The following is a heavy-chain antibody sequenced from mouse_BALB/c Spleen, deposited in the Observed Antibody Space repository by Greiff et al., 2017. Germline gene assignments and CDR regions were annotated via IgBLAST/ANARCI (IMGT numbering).Heavy chain of an antibody. D-gene: IGHD2-4*01. CDR2: INPYNDGT. V-gene: IGHV1-14*01. CDR1: GYTFTSYV. Sequence: VHVKQSGPELVKPGASVKMSCKASGYTFTSYVMHWVKQKPGQGLEWIGYINPYNDGTKYNEKFKGKATLTSDKSSSTAYMELSSLTSEDSAVYYCARSYDYDDAMDYWGQGTSVTVSS. J-gene: IGHJ4*01. CDR3: ARSYDYDDAMDY.